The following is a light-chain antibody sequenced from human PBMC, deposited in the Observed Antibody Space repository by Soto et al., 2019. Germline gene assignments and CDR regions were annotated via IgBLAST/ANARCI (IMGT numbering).Light chain of an antibody. J-gene: IGKJ1*01. CDR3: QQRSNWPRT. V-gene: IGKV3-11*01. CDR2: DAS. Sequence: IVLTQSPGTLSFSPVERATLSCRASQTGSNSYLAWYQQKSGQAPRLLIYDASNRATGIPARFSGSGSGTDFTLTISSLEPEDFAVYYCQQRSNWPRTFGQGTKVDIK. CDR1: QTGSNSY.